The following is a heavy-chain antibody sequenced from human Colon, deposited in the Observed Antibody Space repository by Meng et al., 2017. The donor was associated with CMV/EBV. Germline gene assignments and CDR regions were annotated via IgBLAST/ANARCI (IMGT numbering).Heavy chain of an antibody. D-gene: IGHD2-2*01. CDR2: IYCSGGT. Sequence: SSFYWSWIRQPPGKGLEWIGFIYCSGGTNYNPSLKSRVTMSVDTSKNQFSLKLSSVTAADTALYYCARTPFIGFCSTTDCFRNWFDSWGQGTLVTVSS. CDR1: SSFY. V-gene: IGHV4-59*01. CDR3: ARTPFIGFCSTTDCFRNWFDS. J-gene: IGHJ5*01.